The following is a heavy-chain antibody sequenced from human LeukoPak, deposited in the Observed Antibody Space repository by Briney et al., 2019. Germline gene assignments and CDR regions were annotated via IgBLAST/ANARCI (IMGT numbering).Heavy chain of an antibody. D-gene: IGHD3-22*01. J-gene: IGHJ4*02. V-gene: IGHV3-48*04. CDR2: ISSSSSNI. Sequence: GGSLRLSCAVSGFTFSSYSMNWVRHAPGKGREWVSYISSSSSNIYYADSVKGRLTISRDNAKNSLYLQMNSLRAEDTAVYYCARESARDRYYYDIRYTDLDYWGQGTLVTVSS. CDR1: GFTFSSYS. CDR3: ARESARDRYYYDIRYTDLDY.